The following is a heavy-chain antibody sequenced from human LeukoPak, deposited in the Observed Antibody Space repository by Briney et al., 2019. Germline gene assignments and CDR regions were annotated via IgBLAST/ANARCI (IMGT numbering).Heavy chain of an antibody. CDR1: GGTFSSYA. J-gene: IGHJ6*03. CDR3: ARERETALSLGYMDV. CDR2: INPNSGGT. D-gene: IGHD5-18*01. V-gene: IGHV1-2*02. Sequence: ASVKVSCKASGGTFSSYAISWVRQAPRQGLEWMGWINPNSGGTNHAQKFQGRVTMTRDTSISTAYMELSRLRSDDTAVYYCARERETALSLGYMDVWGKGTTVTISS.